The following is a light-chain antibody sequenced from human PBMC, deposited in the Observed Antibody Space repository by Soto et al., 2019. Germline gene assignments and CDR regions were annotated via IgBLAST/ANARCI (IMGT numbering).Light chain of an antibody. Sequence: TLSLSPGERATLSCRASQSVSNNYLAWYQQKPGQAPRLLIYGASNRATGIPDRFSGSGSGTDFTLTISRLEPEDFAVYYWQQYGSSGTFGQGTKVDIK. V-gene: IGKV3-20*01. CDR3: QQYGSSGT. J-gene: IGKJ1*01. CDR1: QSVSNNY. CDR2: GAS.